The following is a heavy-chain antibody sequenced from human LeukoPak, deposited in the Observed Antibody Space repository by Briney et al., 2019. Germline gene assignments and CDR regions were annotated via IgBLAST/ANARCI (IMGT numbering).Heavy chain of an antibody. Sequence: GESLKIACKGFQYSFTNYWIGWVRQMPGKGLEWMGFMYPDDSDTRYSPSFQGQVTISVDKSISTAYLQWRSLKASDTAIYFCARKDSSSWYYIDYWGQGTLVTVSS. J-gene: IGHJ4*02. CDR1: QYSFTNYW. CDR3: ARKDSSSWYYIDY. CDR2: MYPDDSDT. D-gene: IGHD6-13*01. V-gene: IGHV5-51*01.